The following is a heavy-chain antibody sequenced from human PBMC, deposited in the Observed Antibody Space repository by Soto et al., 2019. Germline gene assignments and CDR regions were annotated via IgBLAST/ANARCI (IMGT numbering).Heavy chain of an antibody. CDR3: AKEGAE. V-gene: IGHV1-46*01. CDR2: IYPSGGNT. CDR1: GYNFINNY. Sequence: QVQLVQSGAEVKNPGASVKISCTASGYNFINNYIYWVRQAPGQGLEYMGIIYPSGGNTKYAQKFQDRVTMTRDTSTNTVYLELTSLRFDDTAMYYCAKEGAEWGQGTLVTVPS. J-gene: IGHJ4*02.